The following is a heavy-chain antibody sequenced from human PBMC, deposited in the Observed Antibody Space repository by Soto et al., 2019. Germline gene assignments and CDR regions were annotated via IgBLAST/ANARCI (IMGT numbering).Heavy chain of an antibody. D-gene: IGHD1-26*01. V-gene: IGHV4-4*02. J-gene: IGHJ4*02. CDR1: GASISNTDW. Sequence: SETLSLTCAVSGASISNTDWWSWVRQPPGKGLEWNGEIYHSGTTNCDPSLKSRVTISLDKSKSLFSLTLTSLTAADTAVYYCAIPGAGDFDYWGQGTLVTVSS. CDR3: AIPGAGDFDY. CDR2: IYHSGTT.